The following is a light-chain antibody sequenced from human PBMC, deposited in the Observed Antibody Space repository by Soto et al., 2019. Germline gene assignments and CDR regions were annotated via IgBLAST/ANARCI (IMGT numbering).Light chain of an antibody. CDR3: NSHTSGTTRA. CDR1: SSGIGD. CDR2: DVS. J-gene: IGLJ1*01. V-gene: IGLV2-14*01. Sequence: SVLTKPAFVSGSPEQLITSSSTGASSGIGDFSWYQQQPGKAPKLIIYDVSNRPSGVSNRFSGSKSGNTASLTISGLQADDEADYYCNSHTSGTTRAFGTGTKVTVL.